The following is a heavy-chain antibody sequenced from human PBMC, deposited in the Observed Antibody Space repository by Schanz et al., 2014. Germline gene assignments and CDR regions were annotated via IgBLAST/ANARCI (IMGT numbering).Heavy chain of an antibody. V-gene: IGHV1-8*01. J-gene: IGHJ4*02. CDR1: GYTFNNYD. Sequence: QVQLVQSGAEVKKPGASVKVSCKASGYTFNNYDINWVRQATGQGLEWMGWMNPNSGNTGYAPKFLGRVPMTRNTSISTAYMEVSSLRSEDTAVYYCATCSGGTCHAKPVLDNWGQGTLVTVSS. CDR2: MNPNSGNT. CDR3: ATCSGGTCHAKPVLDN. D-gene: IGHD2-15*01.